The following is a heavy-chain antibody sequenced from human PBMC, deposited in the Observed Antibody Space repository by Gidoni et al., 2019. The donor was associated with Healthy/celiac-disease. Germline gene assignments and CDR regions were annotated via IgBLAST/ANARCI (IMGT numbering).Heavy chain of an antibody. CDR1: GYTFPGYY. J-gene: IGHJ6*03. Sequence: QVQLVQSGAEVKTPGASVTVSCPASGYTFPGYYMHWVRQAPGPGLEWMGRINPNSGGTNYAQKFQGRVTMTRDTSISTAYMELSRLRSDDTAVYYCAMGYCSSTSCYYYMDVWGKGTTVTVSS. CDR2: INPNSGGT. CDR3: AMGYCSSTSCYYYMDV. D-gene: IGHD2-2*01. V-gene: IGHV1-2*06.